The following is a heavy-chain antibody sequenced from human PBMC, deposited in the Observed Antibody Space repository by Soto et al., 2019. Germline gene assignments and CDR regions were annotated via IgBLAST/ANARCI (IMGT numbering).Heavy chain of an antibody. V-gene: IGHV1-18*01. CDR2: ISPHNRNT. D-gene: IGHD3-9*01. Sequence: GASVKVSCKASGYTFGHFYITWVRQAPGQGLEWMGAISPHNRNTNYAEKFRGRVTMTTDTSTTTAYMELRSLRSDDTAVYYCARDEGGYDILTGYYKAHHFDQWGQGALVTGLL. J-gene: IGHJ4*02. CDR1: GYTFGHFY. CDR3: ARDEGGYDILTGYYKAHHFDQ.